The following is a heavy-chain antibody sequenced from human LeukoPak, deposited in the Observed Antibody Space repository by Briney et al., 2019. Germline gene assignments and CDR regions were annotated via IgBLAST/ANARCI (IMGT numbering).Heavy chain of an antibody. Sequence: SETLSLTCAVSGYSISSGYYWGWIRQPPGKGLEWIGSIYYSGSTYYNPSLKSRVTISVDTSKNQFSLKLSSVTAADTAVYYCARQNWAFDYWGQGTLVTVSS. D-gene: IGHD7-27*01. CDR2: IYYSGST. V-gene: IGHV4-38-2*01. J-gene: IGHJ4*02. CDR3: ARQNWAFDY. CDR1: GYSISSGYY.